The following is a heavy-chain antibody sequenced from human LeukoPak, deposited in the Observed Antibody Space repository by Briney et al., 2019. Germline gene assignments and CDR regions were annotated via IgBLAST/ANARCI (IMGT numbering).Heavy chain of an antibody. CDR3: ARDGKYGYSSSSVGY. V-gene: IGHV3-21*01. CDR2: ISSSSSYI. J-gene: IGHJ4*02. CDR1: GFTFSSYS. Sequence: PGGSLRLSCALSGFTFSSYSINWVRHAPGEGLEWVSSISSSSSYIYYADSVKGRFTISRDNAKNSLYLQMNSLRAEDTAVHYCARDGKYGYSSSSVGYWGQGTLVTVSS. D-gene: IGHD6-6*01.